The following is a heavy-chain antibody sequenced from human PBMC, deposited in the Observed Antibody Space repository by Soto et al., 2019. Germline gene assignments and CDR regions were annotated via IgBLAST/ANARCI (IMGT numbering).Heavy chain of an antibody. D-gene: IGHD5-18*01. CDR3: ARRDTGYSYGCIDY. J-gene: IGHJ4*02. V-gene: IGHV4-30-2*01. Sequence: QLQLQESGSGLLKPSQTLSLTCAVSGDSFNNAVYCWSWIRQPTGGGLEWIGYISHSGTTFYNPSLKSRVSISADRSKNQFSLKLISVTSADTAVYYCARRDTGYSYGCIDYWGQGSLVTVSS. CDR2: ISHSGTT. CDR1: GDSFNNAVYC.